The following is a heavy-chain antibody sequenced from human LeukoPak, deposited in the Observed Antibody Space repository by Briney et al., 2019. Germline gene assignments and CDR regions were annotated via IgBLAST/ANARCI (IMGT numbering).Heavy chain of an antibody. CDR1: GFSLSTTGMR. CDR3: ARLQGAYCSGGGCSNWFDP. V-gene: IGHV2-70*04. Sequence: SGPTLVKPTQTLILTCTFSGFSLSTTGMRVSWIRQPPGEALEWLARIDWDDDKFYSTSLRTRLTISKDTSQNPVVLTMTDMDPVDTATYYCARLQGAYCSGGGCSNWFDPWGQGTLVTVSS. J-gene: IGHJ5*02. CDR2: IDWDDDK. D-gene: IGHD2-15*01.